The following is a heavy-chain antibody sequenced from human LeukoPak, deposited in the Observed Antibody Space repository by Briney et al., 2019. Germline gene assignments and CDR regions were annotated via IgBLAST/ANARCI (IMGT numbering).Heavy chain of an antibody. CDR2: INHSGST. CDR1: GGSISSSSYY. V-gene: IGHV4-39*07. J-gene: IGHJ5*02. Sequence: PSETLSLTCTVSGGSISSSSYYWGWIRQPPGKGLEWIGEINHSGSTNYNPSLKSRVTISVDTSKNQFSLKLSSVTAADTAVYYCARGPLLGQPPTYCSSTSCSEDRGAHWFDPWGQGTLVTVSS. CDR3: ARGPLLGQPPTYCSSTSCSEDRGAHWFDP. D-gene: IGHD2-2*01.